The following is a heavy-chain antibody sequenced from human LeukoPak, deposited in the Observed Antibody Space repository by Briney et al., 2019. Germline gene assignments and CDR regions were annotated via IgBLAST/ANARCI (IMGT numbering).Heavy chain of an antibody. CDR2: ISSSSSYI. CDR1: GFTFSSYS. CDR3: ARVGGYYGDSFDY. J-gene: IGHJ4*02. D-gene: IGHD4-17*01. Sequence: PGGSLRLSCAASGFTFSSYSMNWVRQAPGKGLEWVSSISSSSSYIYYADSVKGRFTISRDNAKNSLYLQMNSLRAEDTAVYYCARVGGYYGDSFDYWGQGTLVTVSS. V-gene: IGHV3-21*01.